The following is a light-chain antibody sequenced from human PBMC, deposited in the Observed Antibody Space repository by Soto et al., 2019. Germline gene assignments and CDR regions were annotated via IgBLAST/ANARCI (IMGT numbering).Light chain of an antibody. Sequence: IVMTQSPATLSVSPGERATLSCRASQSVSSNLAWYQQKPGQAPRLLIYGASTRATGIPARFSGSGSGTEFTLTISSLQSEDFAVYYCQQRNIWPPVTFGQGTRLEI. CDR3: QQRNIWPPVT. J-gene: IGKJ5*01. V-gene: IGKV3-15*01. CDR1: QSVSSN. CDR2: GAS.